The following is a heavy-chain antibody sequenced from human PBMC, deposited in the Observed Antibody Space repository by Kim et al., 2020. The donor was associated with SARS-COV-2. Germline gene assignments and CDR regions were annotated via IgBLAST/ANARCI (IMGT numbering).Heavy chain of an antibody. CDR2: ISNSGGTT. D-gene: IGHD6-13*01. CDR3: TRRPSGSSWYSGGDY. J-gene: IGHJ4*02. Sequence: GGSLRLSCAASGFTFSSYAMNWVRQAPGKGLEWVSVISNSGGTTSYADSVKGRFTISRDNSKNTLYLQMNSLRAEDTAVYYCTRRPSGSSWYSGGDYWGQGTLVSVSS. V-gene: IGHV3-23*01. CDR1: GFTFSSYA.